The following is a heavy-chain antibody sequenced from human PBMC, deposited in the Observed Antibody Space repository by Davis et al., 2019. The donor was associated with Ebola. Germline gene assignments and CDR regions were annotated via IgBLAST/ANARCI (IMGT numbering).Heavy chain of an antibody. CDR2: ISSSSSTI. Sequence: PGGSLRLSCAASGFTFSSYSMNWVRQAPGKGLEWVSYISSSSSTIYYADSVKGRFTISSDNAKNSLYLQMNSLRDEDTAVYYCARETNSRLLYNWFDPWGQGTLVTVSS. V-gene: IGHV3-48*02. CDR3: ARETNSRLLYNWFDP. CDR1: GFTFSSYS. D-gene: IGHD2-21*01. J-gene: IGHJ5*02.